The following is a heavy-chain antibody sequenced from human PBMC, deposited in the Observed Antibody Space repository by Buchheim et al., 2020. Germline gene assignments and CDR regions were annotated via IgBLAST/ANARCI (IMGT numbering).Heavy chain of an antibody. CDR2: ISYDGSNK. J-gene: IGHJ6*02. D-gene: IGHD3-22*01. V-gene: IGHV3-30*18. CDR1: GFTFSSYG. Sequence: QVQLVESGGGVVQPGRSLRLSCAASGFTFSSYGMHWVRQAPGKGLEWVAVISYDGSNKYYADSVKGRFTISRDNSKNTPYLQMNSLRAEDTAVYYCAKGEWDYYDSSGYHYYYYGMDVWGQGTT. CDR3: AKGEWDYYDSSGYHYYYYGMDV.